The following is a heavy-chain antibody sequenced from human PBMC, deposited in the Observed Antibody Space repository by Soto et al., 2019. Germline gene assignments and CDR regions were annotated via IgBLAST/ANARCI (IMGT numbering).Heavy chain of an antibody. V-gene: IGHV4-31*03. CDR1: GGSISSGGYY. Sequence: SETLSLTCTVSGGSISSGGYYWSWIRQHPGKGLEWIGYIYYSGSTYYNPSLKSRVTISVDTSKNQFSLKLSSVTAADTAVYYCARDAGGWYQLLSPWSDPWGQGTLVTVSS. CDR3: ARDAGGWYQLLSPWSDP. J-gene: IGHJ5*02. D-gene: IGHD2-2*01. CDR2: IYYSGST.